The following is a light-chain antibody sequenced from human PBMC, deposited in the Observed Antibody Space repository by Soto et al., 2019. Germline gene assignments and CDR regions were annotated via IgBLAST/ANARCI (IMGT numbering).Light chain of an antibody. Sequence: QLVLTQPPSVSEAPRQRVTISCSGSSSNIGNNAVNWYQQLPGKAPKVLIYFNDLLSSGVSDRFSGSKSGTSASLAISGLQSEDEADYYCAAWDDSLNGVVFGGGTKLTVL. V-gene: IGLV1-36*01. CDR3: AAWDDSLNGVV. J-gene: IGLJ2*01. CDR2: FND. CDR1: SSNIGNNA.